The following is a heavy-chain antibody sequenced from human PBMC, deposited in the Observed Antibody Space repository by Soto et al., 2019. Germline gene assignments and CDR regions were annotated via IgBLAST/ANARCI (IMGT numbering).Heavy chain of an antibody. CDR1: GFTFSSYG. D-gene: IGHD5-12*01. CDR3: ARDSDRDGYHNWFDP. J-gene: IGHJ5*02. Sequence: GGSLRLCCAASGFTFSSYGMHWVRQAPGKGLEWVAVIWYDGSNKYYADSVKGRFTISRDNSKNTLYLQMNSLRAEDTAVYYCARDSDRDGYHNWFDPWGQGTLVTVPS. CDR2: IWYDGSNK. V-gene: IGHV3-33*01.